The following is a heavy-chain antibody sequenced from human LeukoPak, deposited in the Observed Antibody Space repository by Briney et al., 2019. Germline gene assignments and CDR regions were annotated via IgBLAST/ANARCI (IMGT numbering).Heavy chain of an antibody. CDR1: GYTFTDYY. CDR3: ARDSRVADDY. D-gene: IGHD2-15*01. CDR2: INPNSGDT. Sequence: GASVKVSCKASGYTFTDYYMHWVRQAPGQGLEWMGRINPNSGDTSFAQKFRGRVTMTRDTSVNTAYMELGRLTSDDTAIYYCARDSRVADDYWGQGTLVTVSS. J-gene: IGHJ4*02. V-gene: IGHV1-2*06.